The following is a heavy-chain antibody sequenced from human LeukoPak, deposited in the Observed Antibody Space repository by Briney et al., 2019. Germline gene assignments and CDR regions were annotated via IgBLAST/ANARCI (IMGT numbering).Heavy chain of an antibody. CDR2: ISGSGGST. V-gene: IGHV3-23*01. CDR1: GFTFSSYA. D-gene: IGHD2-2*02. Sequence: GGSLILSCAASGFTFSSYAMSWVRQAPGKGLEWVSAISGSGGSTYYADSVKGRFTISRDNSKNTLYLQMNSLRAEDTAVYYCAKGKAVHCSSTSCYIDYWGQGTLVTVSS. CDR3: AKGKAVHCSSTSCYIDY. J-gene: IGHJ4*02.